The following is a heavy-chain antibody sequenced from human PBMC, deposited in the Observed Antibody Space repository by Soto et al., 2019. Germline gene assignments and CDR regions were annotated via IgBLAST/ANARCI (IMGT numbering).Heavy chain of an antibody. CDR3: ARPRDCSSTSCYGALDP. CDR2: IYYSGST. Sequence: SETLSLTCTVSGGSISSYYWSWIRQPPGKGLEWIGYIYYSGSTNYNPSLKSRVTISVDTSKNQFSLKLSSVTAADTAVYYCARPRDCSSTSCYGALDPWGQGTLVTISS. V-gene: IGHV4-59*08. CDR1: GGSISSYY. J-gene: IGHJ5*02. D-gene: IGHD2-2*01.